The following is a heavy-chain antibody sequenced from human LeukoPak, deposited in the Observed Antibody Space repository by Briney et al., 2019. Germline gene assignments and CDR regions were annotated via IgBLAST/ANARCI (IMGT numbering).Heavy chain of an antibody. CDR2: LNRDEKSA. CDR1: GFTFSSHW. D-gene: IGHD1-26*01. CDR3: AKTSTVVGAR. Sequence: GGSLRLSCAASGFTFSSHWMHWVRQAPGKGLVWVSCLNRDEKSAYYADTVKGRFTISRDNSKNTLYPQMNSLRAEDTAVYYCAKTSTVVGARWGQGTLVTVSS. V-gene: IGHV3-74*01. J-gene: IGHJ4*02.